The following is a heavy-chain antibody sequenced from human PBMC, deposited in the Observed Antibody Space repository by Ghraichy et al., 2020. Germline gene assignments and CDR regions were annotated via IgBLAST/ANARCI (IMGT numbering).Heavy chain of an antibody. CDR3: AKSHSHGWHYFDY. CDR2: VSSDGISK. Sequence: GGSLRLSCAASGFTFSNYGMHWVRQAPGKGLEWVAVVSSDGISKYYGDSVKGRFTISRDNSKNTLYLQMNSLRAEDTAVYYCAKSHSHGWHYFDYWGQGTPVTVSS. CDR1: GFTFSNYG. J-gene: IGHJ4*02. V-gene: IGHV3-30*18. D-gene: IGHD6-19*01.